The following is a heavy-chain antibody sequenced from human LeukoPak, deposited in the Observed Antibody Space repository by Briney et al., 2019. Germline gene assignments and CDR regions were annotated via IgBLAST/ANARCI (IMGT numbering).Heavy chain of an antibody. V-gene: IGHV3-74*01. CDR1: GFTFSSYW. CDR2: INSDGSST. CDR3: ARWLGFRSITMIVVEVYNAFDI. D-gene: IGHD3-22*01. Sequence: PGGSLRLSCAASGFTFSSYWMHWVRQAPGKGLVWVSRINSDGSSTSYADSVKGRFTISRDNSKNTLYLQMNSLRAEDTAVYYCARWLGFRSITMIVVEVYNAFDIWGQGTMVTVSS. J-gene: IGHJ3*02.